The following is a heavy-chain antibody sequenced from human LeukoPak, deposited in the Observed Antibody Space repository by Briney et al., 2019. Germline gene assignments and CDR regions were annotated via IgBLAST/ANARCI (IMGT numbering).Heavy chain of an antibody. Sequence: GGSLRLSCAASGFTFSSYAMHWVRQAPGKGLEYVSAISSNGGSTYYANSVKGRFTISRDNSKNTLYLQMGSLRAEDMAVYYCARDQRDWNYAYYYYGMDVWGQGTTVTVSS. CDR1: GFTFSSYA. D-gene: IGHD1-7*01. J-gene: IGHJ6*02. V-gene: IGHV3-64*01. CDR2: ISSNGGST. CDR3: ARDQRDWNYAYYYYGMDV.